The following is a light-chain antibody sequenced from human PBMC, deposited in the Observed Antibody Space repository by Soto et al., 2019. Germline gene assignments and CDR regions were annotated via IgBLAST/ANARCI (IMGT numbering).Light chain of an antibody. J-gene: IGLJ1*01. CDR3: AAWDATLSGYV. CDR1: SSNIGTDD. CDR2: KNN. Sequence: SSSNIGTDDVFWYLQFPGTAPKLPIYKNNQRPSGVSDRFSGSKSGTSASLAISGLRSEDGADYYCAAWDATLSGYVCGTGTKVTVL. V-gene: IGLV1-47*01.